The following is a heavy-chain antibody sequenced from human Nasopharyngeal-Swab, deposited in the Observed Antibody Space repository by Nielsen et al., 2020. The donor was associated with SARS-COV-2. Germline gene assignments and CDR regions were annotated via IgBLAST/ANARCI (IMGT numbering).Heavy chain of an antibody. CDR3: ARDGGGYLGY. CDR2: ISYDGSNK. CDR1: GFTFSSYA. V-gene: IGHV3-30-3*01. D-gene: IGHD2-21*01. J-gene: IGHJ4*02. Sequence: GSLRLSCAASGFTFSSYAMHWVRQAPGKGLEWVAVISYDGSNKYYADSVKGRFTISRDNSKNTLYLQMNSLRAEDTAVYYCARDGGGYLGYWGQGTLVTVSS.